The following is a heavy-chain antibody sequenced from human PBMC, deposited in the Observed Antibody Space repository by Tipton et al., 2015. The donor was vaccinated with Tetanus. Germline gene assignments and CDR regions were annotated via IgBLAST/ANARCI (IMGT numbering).Heavy chain of an antibody. V-gene: IGHV3-11*01. J-gene: IGHJ3*02. CDR1: GFTFDDYD. Sequence: SLRLSCAASGFTFDDYDMSWIRQAPGKGLEWVSYISSSGSTIYYADSVKGRFTISRDNAKNSLYLQMNSLRAEDTAVYYCARPYGSGSDDAFDIWGQGTMVTVSS. CDR3: ARPYGSGSDDAFDI. CDR2: ISSSGSTI. D-gene: IGHD3-10*01.